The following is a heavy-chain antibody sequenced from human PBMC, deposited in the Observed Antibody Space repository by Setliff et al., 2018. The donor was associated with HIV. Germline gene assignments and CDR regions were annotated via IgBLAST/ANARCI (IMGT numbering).Heavy chain of an antibody. CDR2: FYTTGN. CDR1: GDFISSSSYY. J-gene: IGHJ1*01. CDR3: ARFPHEREPRT. Sequence: SETLSLTCTVFGDFISSSSYYWAWIRQPPGKGLEWIGSFYTTGNVYSPSFKSRVSISIDTAKTQLSLRLTSLSAADTAVYYCARFPHEREPRTWGQGTLVTVSS. V-gene: IGHV4-39*01. D-gene: IGHD1-1*01.